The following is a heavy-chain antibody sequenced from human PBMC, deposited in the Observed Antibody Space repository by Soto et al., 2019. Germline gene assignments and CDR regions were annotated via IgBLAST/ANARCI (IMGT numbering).Heavy chain of an antibody. CDR2: ITSKSTTI. V-gene: IGHV3-48*02. CDR1: GFTFTSYS. D-gene: IGHD3-16*01. CDR3: AREMGACSDSSCYPGPYDS. Sequence: ASLRLSCAASGFTFTSYSMNWVRQAPGQGLEWVSYITSKSTTIKYADSVKGRFTVSRDNAKNSLYLQLNSLRDEDTAVYYCAREMGACSDSSCYPGPYDSWGQGTLVTVSS. J-gene: IGHJ5*02.